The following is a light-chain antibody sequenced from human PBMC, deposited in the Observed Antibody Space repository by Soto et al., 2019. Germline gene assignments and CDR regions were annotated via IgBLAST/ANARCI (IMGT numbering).Light chain of an antibody. J-gene: IGKJ5*01. CDR3: QKRSSMIT. V-gene: IGKV3-11*01. CDR2: DAS. Sequence: EIVLTQSPATLSLSPGERATLSCRASQSVSSYLAWYQQKPGQAPRLLIYDASNRATGIPARFSGSGSGTDFTLTISSLEPEDFAVYYCQKRSSMITFGQGTRLEI. CDR1: QSVSSY.